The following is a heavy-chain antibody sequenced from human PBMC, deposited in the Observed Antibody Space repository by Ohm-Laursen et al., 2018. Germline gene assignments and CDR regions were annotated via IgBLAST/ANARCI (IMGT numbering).Heavy chain of an antibody. CDR2: IYYSGST. Sequence: GTLSLTCTVSGGSISSYYWSWIRQPPGKGLEWIGYIYYSGSTNYNPSLKSRVTISVYTSKNQFSLKLSSVTAADTAVYYCARQAMGNNYYDSSGHPYYGMDVWGQGTTVTVSS. CDR1: GGSISSYY. CDR3: ARQAMGNNYYDSSGHPYYGMDV. V-gene: IGHV4-59*08. J-gene: IGHJ6*02. D-gene: IGHD3-22*01.